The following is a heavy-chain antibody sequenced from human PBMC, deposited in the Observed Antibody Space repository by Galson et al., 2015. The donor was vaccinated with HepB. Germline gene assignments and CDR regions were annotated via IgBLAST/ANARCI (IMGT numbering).Heavy chain of an antibody. Sequence: SLRLSCAEFGFTFSSYGMHWVRQAPGKGLEWVAVIWYDGSNKYYADSVKGRFTISRDNSKNTLYLQMNSLRAEDTAVYYCARDGYPTVTTTWNWFDPWGQGTLVTVSS. CDR3: ARDGYPTVTTTWNWFDP. D-gene: IGHD4-17*01. CDR2: IWYDGSNK. J-gene: IGHJ5*02. V-gene: IGHV3-33*01. CDR1: GFTFSSYG.